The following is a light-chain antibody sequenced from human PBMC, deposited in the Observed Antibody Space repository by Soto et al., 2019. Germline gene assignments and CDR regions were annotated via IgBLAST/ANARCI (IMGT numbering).Light chain of an antibody. V-gene: IGLV2-14*01. CDR3: SSYTSSNIL. CDR1: SSDVGGYNY. J-gene: IGLJ2*01. CDR2: DVS. Sequence: QSVLTQPASVSGSPGQSITISCTGTSSDVGGYNYVSWYQQHPGKAPKLMIYDVSNRPSGVSNRFSGSKSGNTASLTISGLQAEDEADYYCSSYTSSNILFGGGTKLTVL.